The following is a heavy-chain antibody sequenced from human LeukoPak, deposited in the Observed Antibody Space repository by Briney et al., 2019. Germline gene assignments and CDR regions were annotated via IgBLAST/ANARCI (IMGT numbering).Heavy chain of an antibody. V-gene: IGHV4-59*01. J-gene: IGHJ6*02. CDR3: ARVKEDIVVVPAAIPEVGTPYYYYGMDV. Sequence: PSETLSLTCTVSGGSISSYYWSWLRQPPGKGLEWIGYIYYSGSTNYNPSRMSRVTISVDTSKNQFSLKLSSVTAADTAVYYCARVKEDIVVVPAAIPEVGTPYYYYGMDVWGQGTTVTVSS. CDR2: IYYSGST. CDR1: GGSISSYY. D-gene: IGHD2-2*02.